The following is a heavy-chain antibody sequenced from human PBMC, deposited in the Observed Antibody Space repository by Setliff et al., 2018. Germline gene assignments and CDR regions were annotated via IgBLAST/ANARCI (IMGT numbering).Heavy chain of an antibody. V-gene: IGHV4-34*12. CDR1: GGSISSYY. CDR2: IIHSGST. Sequence: SETLSLTCTVSGGSISSYYWSWIRQPPGKRLEWIGEIIHSGSTNYNPSLKSRVTISMDTSKNQFSLKVSSVTAADMAVYYCAREQWLDPPGYYYMDVWGKGTTVTVSS. J-gene: IGHJ6*03. CDR3: AREQWLDPPGYYYMDV. D-gene: IGHD6-19*01.